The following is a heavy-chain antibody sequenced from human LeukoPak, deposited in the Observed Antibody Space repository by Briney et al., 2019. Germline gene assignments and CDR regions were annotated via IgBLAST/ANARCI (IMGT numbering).Heavy chain of an antibody. CDR3: ARVDSGYDYYYSGMDV. J-gene: IGHJ6*02. CDR2: IIPILGIA. CDR1: GGTFSSYA. V-gene: IGHV1-69*04. D-gene: IGHD5-12*01. Sequence: SVKVSCKASGGTFSSYAISWVRQAPGQGLEWMGRIIPILGIANYAQKFQGRVTIPADKSSSTAYMELSSLRSEDTAVYYCARVDSGYDYYYSGMDVWGQGTTVTVSS.